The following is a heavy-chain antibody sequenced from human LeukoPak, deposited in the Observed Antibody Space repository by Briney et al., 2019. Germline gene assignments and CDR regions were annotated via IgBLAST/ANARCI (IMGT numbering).Heavy chain of an antibody. V-gene: IGHV4-4*08. CDR2: IYTSGST. J-gene: IGHJ4*02. Sequence: SETLSLTCTVSGGSISSYYWSWIRQPPGKGLEWIGRIYTSGSTNYNPSLKSRVTISVDTSKNQFSLKLSSVTAADTAVYYCAASYGYLGAFDYWGQGTLVTVSS. D-gene: IGHD5-18*01. CDR3: AASYGYLGAFDY. CDR1: GGSISSYY.